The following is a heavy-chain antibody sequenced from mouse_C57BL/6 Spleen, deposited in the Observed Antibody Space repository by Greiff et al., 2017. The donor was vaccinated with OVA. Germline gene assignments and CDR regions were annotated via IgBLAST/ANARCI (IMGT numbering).Heavy chain of an antibody. J-gene: IGHJ1*03. CDR2: INPNNGGT. D-gene: IGHD2-5*01. Sequence: EVQLQQSGPELVKPGASVKMSCKASGYTFTDYNMHWVKQSHGKSLEWIGYINPNNGGTSYNQKFKGKATLTVNKSSITAYMELRSLTSEDSAVYYCARDSNYGYWYFDVWGTGTTVTVAS. CDR1: GYTFTDYN. V-gene: IGHV1-22*01. CDR3: ARDSNYGYWYFDV.